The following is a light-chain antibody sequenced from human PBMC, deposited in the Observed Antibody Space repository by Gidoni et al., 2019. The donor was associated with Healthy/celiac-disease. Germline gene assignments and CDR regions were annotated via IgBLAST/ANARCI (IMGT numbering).Light chain of an antibody. CDR1: KLGDKY. CDR3: QAWDSSTSVV. J-gene: IGLJ2*01. CDR2: QDS. Sequence: SYELTHPPSVSVSPGQTASITCSGDKLGDKYACWYQQKPGQSPGLVIYQDSKRPSGIPERFSGSNSGNTATLTISGTQAMDEADYYCQAWDSSTSVVFGGGTKLTVL. V-gene: IGLV3-1*01.